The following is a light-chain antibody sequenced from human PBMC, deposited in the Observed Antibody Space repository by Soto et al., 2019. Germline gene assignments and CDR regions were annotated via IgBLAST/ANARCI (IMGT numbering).Light chain of an antibody. J-gene: IGKJ2*01. CDR2: TAA. CDR1: QRITTY. V-gene: IGKV1-39*01. CDR3: QQSYSTPYT. Sequence: IHMTQSPSSLSASVGDRVTITCRASQRITTYLNWYQQKPGKAPKLLISTAATLQGGVPSRFSGSGSGTDFTLTITTLQPADFATYFCQQSYSTPYTFGQGTQLEIK.